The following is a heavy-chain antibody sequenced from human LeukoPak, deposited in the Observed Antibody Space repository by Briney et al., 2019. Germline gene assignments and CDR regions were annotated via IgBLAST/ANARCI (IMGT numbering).Heavy chain of an antibody. V-gene: IGHV4-39*07. J-gene: IGHJ3*02. CDR3: AGAPVYDSSGLDAFDI. D-gene: IGHD3-22*01. CDR2: IYYSGST. CDR1: GGSISSSSYY. Sequence: SETLSLTCTVSGGSISSSSYYWGWIRQPPGKGLEWIGSIYYSGSTYYNPSLKSRVTISVDTSKNQFSLKLSSVTAADTAVYYCAGAPVYDSSGLDAFDIWGQGTMVTVSS.